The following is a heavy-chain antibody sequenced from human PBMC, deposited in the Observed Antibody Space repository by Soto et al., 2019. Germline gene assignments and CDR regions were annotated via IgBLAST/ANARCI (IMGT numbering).Heavy chain of an antibody. CDR1: GFTFSSHA. CDR2: ISGSDAGT. V-gene: IGHV3-23*01. J-gene: IGHJ4*02. D-gene: IGHD2-2*01. Sequence: EVQLLESGGGLVQPGGSLSLSCEASGFTFSSHAMSWVRQAPGKGLEWVSAISGSDAGTFDADSVRGRFTISRDNSKNTLYLHMTSLRVEDTALYYCTKDPCTSSSCYFDFWGQGSLVTVSS. CDR3: TKDPCTSSSCYFDF.